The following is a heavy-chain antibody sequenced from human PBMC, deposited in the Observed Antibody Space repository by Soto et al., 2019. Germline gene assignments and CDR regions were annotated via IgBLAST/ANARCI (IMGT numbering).Heavy chain of an antibody. D-gene: IGHD6-6*01. CDR3: AKDQAGAARPGGLGFDY. CDR1: GFTFSSYA. V-gene: IGHV3-23*01. J-gene: IGHJ4*02. CDR2: ISGSGGST. Sequence: GGSLRLSCAASGFTFSSYAMSWVRQAPGKGLEWVSAISGSGGSTYYADSVKGRFTISRDNSKNTLYLQMNSLRAEDTAVYYCAKDQAGAARPGGLGFDYWGQGTLVTVSS.